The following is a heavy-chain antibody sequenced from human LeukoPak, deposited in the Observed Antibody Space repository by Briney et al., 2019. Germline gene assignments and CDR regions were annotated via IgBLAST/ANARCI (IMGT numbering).Heavy chain of an antibody. CDR3: ARVRLVVVAMDAFDI. J-gene: IGHJ3*02. CDR1: GVTFRRDG. V-gene: IGHV3-21*01. Sequence: GGGLRLSCAGSGVTFRRDGMRWVRQAPGEGGGGGSSISSSSSYIYYADSVKGRFTISRDNAKNSLYLQMNSLRAEDTAVYYCARVRLVVVAMDAFDIWGQGTMVTVSS. CDR2: ISSSSSYI. D-gene: IGHD2-15*01.